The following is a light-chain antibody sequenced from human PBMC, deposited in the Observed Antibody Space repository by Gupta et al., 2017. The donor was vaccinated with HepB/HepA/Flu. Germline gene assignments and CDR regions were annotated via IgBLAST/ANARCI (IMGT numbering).Light chain of an antibody. CDR2: GAS. CDR1: QSVGTN. Sequence: ETVMTQSPATLSVSPGERVTLSCRASQSVGTNLAWYQQKPGQAPRLLIHGASTRATGIPARFSGSGYGTDFTLSISSLQSEDFAVYYCHQYNNWPPWTFGQGTKVE. CDR3: HQYNNWPPWT. J-gene: IGKJ1*01. V-gene: IGKV3-15*01.